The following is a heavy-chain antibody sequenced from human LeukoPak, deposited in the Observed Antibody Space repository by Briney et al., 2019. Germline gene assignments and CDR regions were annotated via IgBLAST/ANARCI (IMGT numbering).Heavy chain of an antibody. CDR3: ARLGGSYRLGYFDY. CDR1: GGSISSYY. Sequence: SETLSLTCTVSGGSISSYYWSWIRQPPGKGLEWIGYIYYSGSTNYNPSLKSRVTISVDTSKNQFSLKLSSVTAADTAVYYCARLGGSYRLGYFDYWAREPWSPSPQ. J-gene: IGHJ4*02. V-gene: IGHV4-59*08. CDR2: IYYSGST. D-gene: IGHD1-26*01.